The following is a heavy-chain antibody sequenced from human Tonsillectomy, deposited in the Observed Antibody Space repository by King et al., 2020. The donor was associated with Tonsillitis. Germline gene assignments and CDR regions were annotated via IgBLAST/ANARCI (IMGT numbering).Heavy chain of an antibody. CDR2: INTGSTYI. V-gene: IGHV3-21*01. Sequence: VQLVESGGGLVKPGGSLRLSCATSGFTFRNYDMNWVRQAPGGGLEWVSSINTGSTYIYYADSVKGRFTISRDNAKNSLFLQLNSLRAGDPAVYFCAKDQGAGYFDTGRGAFDIWGQGTMVTVSS. CDR3: AKDQGAGYFDTGRGAFDI. CDR1: GFTFRNYD. D-gene: IGHD3-22*01. J-gene: IGHJ3*02.